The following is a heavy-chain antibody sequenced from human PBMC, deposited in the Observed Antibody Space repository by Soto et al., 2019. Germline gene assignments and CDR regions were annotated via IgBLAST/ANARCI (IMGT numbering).Heavy chain of an antibody. CDR2: INAGNGNT. J-gene: IGHJ6*02. CDR1: GYTFTSYA. CDR3: ARDPGGYSYGYDYYYYYGMDV. V-gene: IGHV1-3*01. D-gene: IGHD5-18*01. Sequence: GASVKVSCKASGYTFTSYAMHWVRQAPGQRLEWMGWINAGNGNTKYSQKFQGRATITRDTSASTAYMELSSLRSEDTAVYYCARDPGGYSYGYDYYYYYGMDVWGQGTTVTVS.